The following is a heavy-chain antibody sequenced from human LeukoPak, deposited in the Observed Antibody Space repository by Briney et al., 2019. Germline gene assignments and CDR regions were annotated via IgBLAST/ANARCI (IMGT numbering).Heavy chain of an antibody. D-gene: IGHD3-10*01. Sequence: ASVKVSCKASGYTFTGYYMHWVRQAPGQGLEWMGWINPNSGGTNYAQKFQGRVTMTRDTSISTAYMELSRLRSDDTAVYYCARDARLLWFGELSSRYYYMDVWGKGTTVTVSS. J-gene: IGHJ6*03. CDR3: ARDARLLWFGELSSRYYYMDV. V-gene: IGHV1-2*02. CDR1: GYTFTGYY. CDR2: INPNSGGT.